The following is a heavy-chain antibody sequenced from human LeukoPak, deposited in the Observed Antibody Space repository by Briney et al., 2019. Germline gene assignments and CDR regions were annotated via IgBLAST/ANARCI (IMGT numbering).Heavy chain of an antibody. D-gene: IGHD6-13*01. CDR2: IYPGGSDT. CDR3: ARHGVAAAGKSYYYGMDV. CDR1: GYSFTSYW. J-gene: IGHJ6*02. V-gene: IGHV5-51*01. Sequence: GESLKISCKGSGYSFTSYWIGWVRQMPGKGLEWMGIIYPGGSDTRYSPSFQGQVTISADKSISTAYLQWSSLKASDTAMYYCARHGVAAAGKSYYYGMDVWGQGTTVTVSS.